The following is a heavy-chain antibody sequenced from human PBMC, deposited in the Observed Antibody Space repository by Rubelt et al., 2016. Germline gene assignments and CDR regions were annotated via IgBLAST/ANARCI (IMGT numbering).Heavy chain of an antibody. CDR1: GGSISTYY. CDR2: IYYSGST. CDR3: ARGHDYRSSWFDP. J-gene: IGHJ5*02. Sequence: QVQLQESGPGLVKPSETLSLTCTVSGGSISTYYWSWIRQPPGKGLEWIGYIYYSGSTNYNPSLKSRVTISVDTSKNQFAPRRNAVTAADTAVYDCARGHDYRSSWFDPWGQGTLVTVSS. V-gene: IGHV4-59*01. D-gene: IGHD4-11*01.